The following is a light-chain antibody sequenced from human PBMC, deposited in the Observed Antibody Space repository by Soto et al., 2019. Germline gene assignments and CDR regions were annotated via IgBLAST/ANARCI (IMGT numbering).Light chain of an antibody. V-gene: IGKV1-5*03. CDR3: QQYQSLWT. CDR2: KAS. Sequence: DIQMTQSPSTLSASVGVTVTITCRASQSISSWLAWYQQKPGKAPKVLIYKASSLESGVPSRFSGSGSGTEFTLTISSLQPDDSATYYCQQYQSLWTFGQGTKVEIK. J-gene: IGKJ1*01. CDR1: QSISSW.